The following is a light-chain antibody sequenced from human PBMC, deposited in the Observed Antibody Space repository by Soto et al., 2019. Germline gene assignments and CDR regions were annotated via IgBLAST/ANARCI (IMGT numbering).Light chain of an antibody. CDR3: QQYDNVGIT. V-gene: IGKV1-33*01. CDR2: ETS. CDR1: HDISTH. J-gene: IGKJ5*01. Sequence: QMTQSPSSLSASVGDRVTITCRASHDISTHLNWYQQMPGKAPKLLIYETSNLQTGVLSRFSGRGSGTDFVFTISSLQPEDIGTYYCQQYDNVGITFGQGTRL.